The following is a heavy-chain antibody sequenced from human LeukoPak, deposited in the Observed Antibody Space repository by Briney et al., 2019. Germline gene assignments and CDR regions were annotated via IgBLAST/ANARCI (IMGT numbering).Heavy chain of an antibody. Sequence: GASVNVSCKASGGTFSIYAISWVRQAPGQGLEWMGGIIPIFGTANYAQKFQGRVTITADESTSTAYMELSSLRSEDTAVYYCARERDTAIIDYWGQGTLVTVSS. V-gene: IGHV1-69*01. J-gene: IGHJ4*02. CDR2: IIPIFGTA. CDR1: GGTFSIYA. CDR3: ARERDTAIIDY. D-gene: IGHD5-18*01.